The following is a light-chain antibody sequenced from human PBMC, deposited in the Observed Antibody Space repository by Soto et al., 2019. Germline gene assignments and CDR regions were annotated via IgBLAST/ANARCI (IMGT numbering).Light chain of an antibody. CDR2: EVS. CDR1: SNDVGSYDF. CDR3: GSSTTITTLV. Sequence: QSALAQPASVSGSPGQSITISCTGTSNDVGSYDFVSWYQQQPGKAPNLLIYEVSNRPSGVSHRFSGSKSDNTASLTISGLQSEDEAGYYCGSSTTITTLVFGSGTKV. J-gene: IGLJ1*01. V-gene: IGLV2-14*01.